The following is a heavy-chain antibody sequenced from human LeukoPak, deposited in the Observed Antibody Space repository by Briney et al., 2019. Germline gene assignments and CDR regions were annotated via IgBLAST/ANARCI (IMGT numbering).Heavy chain of an antibody. D-gene: IGHD6-13*01. CDR2: ISGSGGST. V-gene: IGHV3-23*01. Sequence: GGSLRLSCAASGFTFSSYAMSWVRQAPGKGLEWVSAISGSGGSTYYADSVKGRFTISRDNSKNTLYLQMNSLRAEDTAIYYCARAYSSSWYYYYWGQGTLVTVSS. CDR1: GFTFSSYA. J-gene: IGHJ4*02. CDR3: ARAYSSSWYYYY.